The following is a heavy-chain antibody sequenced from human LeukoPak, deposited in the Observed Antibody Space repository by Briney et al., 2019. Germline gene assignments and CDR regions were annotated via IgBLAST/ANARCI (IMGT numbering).Heavy chain of an antibody. V-gene: IGHV1-2*02. Sequence: ASVKVSCKASGYTFTGYYMHWVRQAPGQGLEWMGWINPNSGGTNYAQKFQGRVTIAADESTSTAYMELSSLRSEDTAVYYCARGKSGYDLPSSDYWGQGTLVTVSS. CDR2: INPNSGGT. J-gene: IGHJ4*02. D-gene: IGHD5-12*01. CDR1: GYTFTGYY. CDR3: ARGKSGYDLPSSDY.